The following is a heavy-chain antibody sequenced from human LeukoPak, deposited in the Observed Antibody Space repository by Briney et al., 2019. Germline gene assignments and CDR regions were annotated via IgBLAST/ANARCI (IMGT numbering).Heavy chain of an antibody. V-gene: IGHV4-31*03. D-gene: IGHD4-17*01. CDR2: IYYSGST. J-gene: IGHJ4*02. CDR3: ARVSLSGDYRVDY. Sequence: SETLSLTCTVSGGSISSGGYYWSWIRQHPGKGLEWIGYIYYSGSTYYNPSPKSRVTISVDTSKNQFSLKLSSVTAADTAVYYCARVSLSGDYRVDYWGQGTLVTVSS. CDR1: GGSISSGGYY.